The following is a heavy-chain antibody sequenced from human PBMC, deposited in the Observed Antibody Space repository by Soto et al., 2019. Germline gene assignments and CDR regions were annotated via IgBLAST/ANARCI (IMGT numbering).Heavy chain of an antibody. CDR1: GYTFTSYP. CDR2: INVGKSNT. J-gene: IGHJ4*02. Sequence: ASVKVSCKASGYTFTSYPMHWVRQAPGQRLEWMGWINVGKSNTKYSQKFQGRVAISRDTSASTAQMELSSLRSEDTAVYYCARALYYYDSSGLDYWGQGTLVPVSS. CDR3: ARALYYYDSSGLDY. V-gene: IGHV1-3*01. D-gene: IGHD3-22*01.